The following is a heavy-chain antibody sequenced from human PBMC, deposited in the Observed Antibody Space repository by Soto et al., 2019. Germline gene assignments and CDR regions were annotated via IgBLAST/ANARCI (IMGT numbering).Heavy chain of an antibody. CDR2: ISAYNGNT. V-gene: IGHV1-18*01. D-gene: IGHD2-2*01. CDR1: GYIFSSYG. J-gene: IGHJ6*02. CDR3: ARLYCTSTNCYVPYYYYGMDV. Sequence: QVQLVQSGAEVKKPGASVKVSCKASGYIFSSYGISRVRQAPGQGLEWMGWISAYNGNTNYAQKLQGRVTMTTDTSTSTAYMELRSLRSDDTAVYYCARLYCTSTNCYVPYYYYGMDVWGQGTTVTVSS.